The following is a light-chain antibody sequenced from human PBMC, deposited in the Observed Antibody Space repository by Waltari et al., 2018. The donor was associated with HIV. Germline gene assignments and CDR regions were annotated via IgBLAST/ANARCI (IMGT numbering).Light chain of an antibody. J-gene: IGLJ2*01. V-gene: IGLV1-40*01. Sequence: QSVLTQPPSVSGAPGQRVTISCTGSNSHIGAHYGVNWYQEVPGAAPRLFIYADHNRPSGVPDRFSGSTSATSASLAITGLQAEDEADYYCQSYDSTLSSVLFGGGTKVTVL. CDR1: NSHIGAHYG. CDR3: QSYDSTLSSVL. CDR2: ADH.